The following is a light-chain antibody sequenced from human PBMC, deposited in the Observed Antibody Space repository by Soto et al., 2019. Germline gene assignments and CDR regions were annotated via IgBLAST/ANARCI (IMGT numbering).Light chain of an antibody. J-gene: IGLJ3*02. Sequence: QSALTQPPSASGSPGQSVTISCTGTSSDVGGYNYVSWYQQYSGKAPKLILYEVNRRPSGVPDRFSGSKSGNTASLTVSGLQAEDEADYYCTSFTNSNTWVFGGGTKVTVL. CDR2: EVN. CDR3: TSFTNSNTWV. CDR1: SSDVGGYNY. V-gene: IGLV2-8*01.